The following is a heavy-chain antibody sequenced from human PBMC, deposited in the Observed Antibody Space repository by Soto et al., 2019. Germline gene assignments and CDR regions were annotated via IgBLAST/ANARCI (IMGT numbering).Heavy chain of an antibody. Sequence: SETLSLTCAVYGGSFSGYYWSWIRQPPGKGLEWIGEINHSGSTNYNPSLKSRVTISVDTSKNQFSLKLSSVTAADTAVYYCAGDRDIVVVVAATPYFDYWGQGTLVTVSS. D-gene: IGHD2-15*01. CDR2: INHSGST. CDR3: AGDRDIVVVVAATPYFDY. V-gene: IGHV4-34*01. CDR1: GGSFSGYY. J-gene: IGHJ4*02.